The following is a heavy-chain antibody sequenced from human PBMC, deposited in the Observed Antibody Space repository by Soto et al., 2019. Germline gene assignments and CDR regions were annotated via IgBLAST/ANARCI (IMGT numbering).Heavy chain of an antibody. CDR2: IIPMFGTA. Sequence: ASVKVSCKAPGGTFSTYAISWVRQAPGQGLEWMGGIIPMFGTANYAQRFQDRVAITADESTNTVYMELSSLRSEDTAVYFCASGIQLWLRRINNGYSGWGQGTLVTVSS. J-gene: IGHJ4*02. CDR3: ASGIQLWLRRINNGYSG. CDR1: GGTFSTYA. D-gene: IGHD5-18*01. V-gene: IGHV1-69*13.